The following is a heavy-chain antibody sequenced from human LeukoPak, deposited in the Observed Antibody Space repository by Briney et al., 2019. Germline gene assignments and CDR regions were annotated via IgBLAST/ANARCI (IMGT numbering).Heavy chain of an antibody. CDR3: ARSRIAARPGLGGRSGVSLGLNFDY. Sequence: SVKVSCKASGGTFSSYAISWVRQAPGQGLEWMGGIIPIFGTANYAQKFQGRVTITTDESTSTAYMELSSLRSEDTAVYYCARSRIAARPGLGGRSGVSLGLNFDYWGQGTLVTVSS. D-gene: IGHD6-6*01. CDR1: GGTFSSYA. V-gene: IGHV1-69*05. J-gene: IGHJ4*02. CDR2: IIPIFGTA.